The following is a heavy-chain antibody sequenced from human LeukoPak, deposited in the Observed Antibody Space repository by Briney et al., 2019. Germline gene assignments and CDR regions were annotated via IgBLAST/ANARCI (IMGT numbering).Heavy chain of an antibody. CDR1: GFTFSSYA. D-gene: IGHD4-23*01. Sequence: PGGSLRLSCTASGFTFSSYAMSWVRQAPGKGPEWVSTISGSGGTTYYADSVKGRFSISRDNAKNTLYLQMNSLRVEDTAVYYCARGRPHGNDYWGQGTLVTVSS. CDR3: ARGRPHGNDY. V-gene: IGHV3-23*01. J-gene: IGHJ4*02. CDR2: ISGSGGTT.